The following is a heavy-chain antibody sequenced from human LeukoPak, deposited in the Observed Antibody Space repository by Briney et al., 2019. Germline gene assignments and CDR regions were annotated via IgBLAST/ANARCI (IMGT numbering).Heavy chain of an antibody. D-gene: IGHD4-17*01. CDR1: GFTFSNAW. CDR3: ARNDYGDYKYFQH. J-gene: IGHJ1*01. Sequence: PGGSLRLSCAASGFTFSNAWMNWVRQAPGKGLECVSAISANAASTYYADSVRGRFTISRDNSKNTLYLQMNSLRAEDTAVYYCARNDYGDYKYFQHWGQGTLVTVSS. V-gene: IGHV3-23*01. CDR2: ISANAAST.